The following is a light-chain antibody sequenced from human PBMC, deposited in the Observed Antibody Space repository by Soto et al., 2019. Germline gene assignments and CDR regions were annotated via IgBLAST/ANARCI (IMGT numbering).Light chain of an antibody. V-gene: IGKV3-20*01. CDR1: QSVSSSY. Sequence: EIVLTQSPGTLSLSPGDRATLSCRASQSVSSSYLAWYQQKPGQAPGLLIYDASNRATGIPDRFSGSGSGTDFTLTISRLEPEDFALDYCQQYGRSPWTFGQGTKVEVK. J-gene: IGKJ1*01. CDR3: QQYGRSPWT. CDR2: DAS.